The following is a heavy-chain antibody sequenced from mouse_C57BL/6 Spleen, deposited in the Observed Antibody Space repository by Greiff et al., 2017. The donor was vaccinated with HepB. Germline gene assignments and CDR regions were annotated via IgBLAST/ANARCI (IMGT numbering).Heavy chain of an antibody. J-gene: IGHJ2*01. CDR2: INYDGSST. CDR3: ARDPHYYGSVYFDY. CDR1: GFTFSDYY. V-gene: IGHV5-16*01. D-gene: IGHD1-1*01. Sequence: EVHLVESEGGLVQPGSSMKLSCTASGFTFSDYYMAWVRQVPEKGLEWVANINYDGSSTYYLDSLKSRFIISRDNAKNILYLQMSSLKSEDTATYYCARDPHYYGSVYFDYWGQGTTLTVSS.